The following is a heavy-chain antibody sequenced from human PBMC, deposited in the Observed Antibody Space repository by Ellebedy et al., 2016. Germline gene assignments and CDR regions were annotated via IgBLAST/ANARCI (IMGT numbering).Heavy chain of an antibody. Sequence: GESLKISXAASGFTFSSYVLSWVRQAPGKGLEWVSAISGSGSSTSYADSVKGRFTISRDNSQNTMYLQMDSLRAEDTAVYYCARERLGVGAIQTDALDIWGQGTVVTVSS. CDR2: ISGSGSST. V-gene: IGHV3-23*01. J-gene: IGHJ3*02. CDR3: ARERLGVGAIQTDALDI. D-gene: IGHD1-26*01. CDR1: GFTFSSYV.